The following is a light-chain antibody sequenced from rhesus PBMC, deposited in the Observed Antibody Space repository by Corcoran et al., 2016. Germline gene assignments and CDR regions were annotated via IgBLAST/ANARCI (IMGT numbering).Light chain of an antibody. CDR3: QQRNTFPFT. CDR2: DAS. J-gene: IGKJ3*01. V-gene: IGKV1-38*01. Sequence: DIQLTQSPSSLSASVGDRVTITCRASQGISSYLAWYQQTSGKAPKLLIFDASSLQSGVPSRVSGTGAGIEFTLTIRRLQPGDFTTYYCQQRNTFPFTFGPGTKLDIK. CDR1: QGISSY.